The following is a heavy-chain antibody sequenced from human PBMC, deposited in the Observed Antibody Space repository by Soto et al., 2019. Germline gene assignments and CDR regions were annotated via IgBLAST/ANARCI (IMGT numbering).Heavy chain of an antibody. CDR1: GGSISSGGYY. CDR2: IYYSGST. D-gene: IGHD3-10*01. J-gene: IGHJ4*02. Sequence: PSETLSLTCTVSGGSISSGGYYWSWIRQHPGKGLEWIGYIYYSGSTYYNPSLKSRVTISVDTSKNQLSLKLSSVTAADTAVYYCARGIAGSGRGDYFDYWGQGTLVTVSS. CDR3: ARGIAGSGRGDYFDY. V-gene: IGHV4-31*03.